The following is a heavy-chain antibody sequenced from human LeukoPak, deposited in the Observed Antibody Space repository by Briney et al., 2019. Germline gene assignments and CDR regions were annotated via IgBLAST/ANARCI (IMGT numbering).Heavy chain of an antibody. CDR2: TYSNGAT. J-gene: IGHJ6*04. V-gene: IGHV4-59*08. CDR1: GGSISGYY. CDR3: ARHDPVTLYQHGTDV. D-gene: IGHD2-21*02. Sequence: PSETLSLTCSVSGGSISGYYSSCIRQAPGKGLEWIGYTYSNGATLYSPSLKSRVTMSVDTSKNQLSLKLSSVTAADTAVYFCARHDPVTLYQHGTDVWGEGTTVTVSS.